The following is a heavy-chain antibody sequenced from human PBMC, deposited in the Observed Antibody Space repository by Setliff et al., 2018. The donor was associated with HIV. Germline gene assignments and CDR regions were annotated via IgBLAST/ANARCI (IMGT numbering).Heavy chain of an antibody. CDR3: ARISSSGYYYYYYSLDV. CDR1: GYSFTTYW. V-gene: IGHV5-51*01. D-gene: IGHD3-22*01. CDR2: VYPDDSNT. Sequence: PGESLKISCKTSGYSFTTYWIGWVRQMPGKGLEWMGIVYPDDSNTIYSPSFQGQVTISVDKSISTAYLQWSSLKASDTAMYYCARISSSGYYYYYYSLDVWGQGTTVTVSS. J-gene: IGHJ6*02.